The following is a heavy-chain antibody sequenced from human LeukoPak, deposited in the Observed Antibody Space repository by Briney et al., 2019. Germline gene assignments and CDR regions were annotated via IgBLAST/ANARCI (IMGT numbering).Heavy chain of an antibody. CDR2: LFFKLSN. V-gene: IGHV4-59*01. Sequence: SETLSVTCMVSGGSLSISYWCSIRHSPRKGLGSIGYLFFKLSNNYNPSVKSRVSISIDTAKNQFSLRLSSVTAEDTAVYYCARGNNYYFYYMDVWGKGATVTVSS. CDR3: ARGNNYYFYYMDV. J-gene: IGHJ6*03. CDR1: GGSLSISY.